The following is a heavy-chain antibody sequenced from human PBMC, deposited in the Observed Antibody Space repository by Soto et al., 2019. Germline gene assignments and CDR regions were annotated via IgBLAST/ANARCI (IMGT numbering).Heavy chain of an antibody. V-gene: IGHV4-59*01. Sequence: QVQLQESGPGLVKPSETLSLTCTVSGGSISNNFWNWFRQPPGKGLEWIGYISYSGSTNYNPSLRSRVTIAVATSQNQFSLKLSSVTAADTAVYYCARADPYCSGGSCYSVWFDPWGQGTLVTVSS. J-gene: IGHJ5*02. CDR2: ISYSGST. CDR1: GGSISNNF. CDR3: ARADPYCSGGSCYSVWFDP. D-gene: IGHD2-15*01.